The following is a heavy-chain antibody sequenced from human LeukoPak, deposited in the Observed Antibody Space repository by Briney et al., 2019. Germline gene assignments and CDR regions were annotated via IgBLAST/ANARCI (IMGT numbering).Heavy chain of an antibody. J-gene: IGHJ4*02. CDR3: ARRDRADGVAGTSYDY. Sequence: GESLKISCKSSGYSFTSYWIAWVRQMPGKGLEWMGIIYPGDSDTTYSPSFQGQVTISADKSINTAYLQWSSLKASDTAIYYCARRDRADGVAGTSYDYWSQGTLVTVSS. V-gene: IGHV5-51*01. CDR2: IYPGDSDT. CDR1: GYSFTSYW. D-gene: IGHD6-19*01.